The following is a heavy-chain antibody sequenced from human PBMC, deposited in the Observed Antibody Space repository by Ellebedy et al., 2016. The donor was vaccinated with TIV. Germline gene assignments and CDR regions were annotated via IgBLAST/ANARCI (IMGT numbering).Heavy chain of an antibody. CDR2: TYYRSKWYN. D-gene: IGHD3-9*01. Sequence: SQTLSLTCAISGDSVSSNSAAWNWIRQSPSRGLEWLGRTYYRSKWYNDYAVSVKSRITINPDTSKNQFSLQLNSVTPEDTAVYYCARGRWDYDILTGYLYANNWFDPWGQGTLVTVSS. J-gene: IGHJ5*02. CDR1: GDSVSSNSAA. V-gene: IGHV6-1*01. CDR3: ARGRWDYDILTGYLYANNWFDP.